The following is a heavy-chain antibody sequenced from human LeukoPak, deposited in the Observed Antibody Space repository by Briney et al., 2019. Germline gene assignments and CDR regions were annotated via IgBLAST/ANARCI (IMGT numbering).Heavy chain of an antibody. D-gene: IGHD3-10*01. J-gene: IGHJ4*02. CDR1: GLTFTSYG. CDR3: ARDLSPVVRASPMGY. CDR2: ITYDGYYK. V-gene: IGHV3-30*03. Sequence: GTSLRLSCAASGLTFTSYGMHWVRQAPGKGLEWVALITYDGYYKYYSDSVKGRFTISSDTSKNTLYLQMNSLGAEDTAVYYCARDLSPVVRASPMGYWGQGTLVTVSS.